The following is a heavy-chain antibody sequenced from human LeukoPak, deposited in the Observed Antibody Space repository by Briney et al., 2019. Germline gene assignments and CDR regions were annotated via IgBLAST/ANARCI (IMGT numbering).Heavy chain of an antibody. D-gene: IGHD3-22*01. CDR1: GFTFDDYA. CDR2: ISWNSGSI. Sequence: GRSLRLSRAASGFTFDDYAMHWVRQAPGKGLEWVSGISWNSGSIGYADSVKGRFTISRDNAKNSLYLQMNSLRAEDTALYYCAKGQTYYYDSSGYSTLDYWGQGTLSPSPQ. V-gene: IGHV3-9*01. J-gene: IGHJ4*02. CDR3: AKGQTYYYDSSGYSTLDY.